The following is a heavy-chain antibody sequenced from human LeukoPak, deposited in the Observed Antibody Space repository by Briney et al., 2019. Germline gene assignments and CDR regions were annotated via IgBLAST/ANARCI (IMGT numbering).Heavy chain of an antibody. J-gene: IGHJ3*02. CDR3: ARDYRFAFHM. CDR1: GFMFNTNW. D-gene: IGHD1-14*01. CDR2: IKPDGREK. V-gene: IGHV3-7*01. Sequence: GGSLRLSCTASGFMFNTNWMSWVRQAPGKGLEWLANIKPDGREKYYVDSVRGRFTISRDNAENSVSLQINSLRAEDTAVYYCARDYRFAFHMCGQGTRVTVSS.